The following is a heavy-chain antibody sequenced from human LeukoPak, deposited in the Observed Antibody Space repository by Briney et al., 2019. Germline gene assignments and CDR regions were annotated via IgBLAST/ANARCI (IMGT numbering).Heavy chain of an antibody. V-gene: IGHV1-2*02. CDR3: ASFPRGYSGYDWKYYFDY. J-gene: IGHJ4*02. CDR1: GCTFTVYY. D-gene: IGHD5-12*01. Sequence: SVRVSCKASGCTFTVYYMHWVRQAPGQGLEWMGWISPNSGGTNYAQKFQGRGTMTRDTSISTAYIELSRLRSDDTAVYYCASFPRGYSGYDWKYYFDYWGQGTLVTVSS. CDR2: ISPNSGGT.